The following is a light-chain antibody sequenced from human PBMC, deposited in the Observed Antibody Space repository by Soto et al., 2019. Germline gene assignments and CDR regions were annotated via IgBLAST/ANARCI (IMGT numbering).Light chain of an antibody. CDR3: QSYDSSSNWV. CDR2: EDN. Sequence: NFMLTQPHSVSESPGKTVTISCTRSSGSIASNYVQWYQQRPGSAPTTVIYEDNQRPSGVPDRFSGSIDSSSNSASLSISGLKTEDEADYYCQSYDSSSNWVFGRGTKLTVL. J-gene: IGLJ3*02. V-gene: IGLV6-57*03. CDR1: SGSIASNY.